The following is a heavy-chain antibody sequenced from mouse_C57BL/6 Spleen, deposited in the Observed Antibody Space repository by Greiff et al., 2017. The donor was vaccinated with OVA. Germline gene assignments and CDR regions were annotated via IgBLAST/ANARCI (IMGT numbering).Heavy chain of an antibody. Sequence: QVQLQQSGAELAKPGASVKLSCKASGYTFTSYWMHWVTQRPGQGLEWIGYINPSSGYTKYNQKFKDKATLTADKSSSTAYMQLSSLTYEDSAVYYCARSPDSSGYVGYYAMDYWGQGTSVTVSS. CDR1: GYTFTSYW. D-gene: IGHD3-2*02. CDR2: INPSSGYT. J-gene: IGHJ4*01. CDR3: ARSPDSSGYVGYYAMDY. V-gene: IGHV1-7*01.